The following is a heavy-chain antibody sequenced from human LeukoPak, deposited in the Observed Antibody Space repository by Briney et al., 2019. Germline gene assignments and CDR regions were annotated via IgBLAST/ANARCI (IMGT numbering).Heavy chain of an antibody. Sequence: SETLSLTCAVYGGSFSGYYWSWIRQPPGKGLEWIGEIKHSGSTKYNPSLKSRVTMSVDTSKNQFSLKLSSVTAADTAVYYCARVRNYYDISGYYYGLDYWGQGTLVTVSS. CDR2: IKHSGST. J-gene: IGHJ4*02. CDR1: GGSFSGYY. CDR3: ARVRNYYDISGYYYGLDY. V-gene: IGHV4-34*01. D-gene: IGHD3-22*01.